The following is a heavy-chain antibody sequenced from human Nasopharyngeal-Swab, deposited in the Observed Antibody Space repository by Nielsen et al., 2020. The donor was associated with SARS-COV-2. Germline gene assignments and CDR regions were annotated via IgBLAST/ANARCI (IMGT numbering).Heavy chain of an antibody. CDR2: IKQDGSEK. V-gene: IGHV3-7*01. D-gene: IGHD6-19*01. CDR1: GFTFSSYW. J-gene: IGHJ4*02. CDR3: ARVARRYSSGWYYFDY. Sequence: GESLKISCAASGFTFSSYWMSWVRQAPGKGLEWVANIKQDGSEKYYVDSVKGRFTISRDSAKNSLYLQMNSLRAEDTAVYYCARVARRYSSGWYYFDYWGQGTLVTVSS.